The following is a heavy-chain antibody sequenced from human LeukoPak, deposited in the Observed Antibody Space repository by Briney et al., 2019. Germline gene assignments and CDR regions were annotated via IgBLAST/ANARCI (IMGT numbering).Heavy chain of an antibody. CDR2: INPGDSDT. D-gene: IGHD1-1*01. J-gene: IGHJ3*02. CDR3: ARDWKDPAAFDI. V-gene: IGHV5-51*01. Sequence: GEPLKISRKASGYTFTSYWIGWVRQMPGKGLEWMAIINPGDSDTRYSPSFQGQVTISADKSISTAYLQWSSLKASDTAMYYCARDWKDPAAFDIWGQGTMVTVSS. CDR1: GYTFTSYW.